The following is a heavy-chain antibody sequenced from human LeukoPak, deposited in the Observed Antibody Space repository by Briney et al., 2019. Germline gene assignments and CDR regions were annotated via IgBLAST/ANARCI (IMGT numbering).Heavy chain of an antibody. Sequence: PSETLSLTCTVSGGSISSYYWSWIRQPPGKGLEWIGYIYYSGSTNYNPSLKSRVTISVDTSKNQFSLKLSSVTAADTAVYYYARGEPWSSGWYGAADCWGQGTLVTVSS. CDR1: GGSISSYY. J-gene: IGHJ4*02. CDR2: IYYSGST. V-gene: IGHV4-59*01. CDR3: ARGEPWSSGWYGAADC. D-gene: IGHD6-19*01.